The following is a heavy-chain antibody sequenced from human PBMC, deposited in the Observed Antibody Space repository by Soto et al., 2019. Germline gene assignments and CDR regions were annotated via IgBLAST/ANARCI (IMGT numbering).Heavy chain of an antibody. D-gene: IGHD3-16*01. CDR1: GFNFGGHA. Sequence: GGSLRLSCAASGFNFGGHAMTWVRQAPGKGLEWVSALTPGGETTYYIDSVKGRFTISRDNAKNTLYLQMNSLRAEDTAVYYCAEGAFAGYYYYGMDVWGQGTTVTVSS. J-gene: IGHJ6*02. CDR3: AEGAFAGYYYYGMDV. V-gene: IGHV3-23*01. CDR2: LTPGGETT.